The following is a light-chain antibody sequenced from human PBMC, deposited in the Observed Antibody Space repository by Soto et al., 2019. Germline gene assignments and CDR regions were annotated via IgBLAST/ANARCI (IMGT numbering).Light chain of an antibody. CDR3: QQCRKWPTT. CDR1: QSVADN. J-gene: IGKJ5*01. Sequence: VMTQSQAALCVSPGERVTLSCRSSQSVADNLAWFQQKPGQGPRLLIYGASTRATGIPARFSGSGPETDFTLTVSSLRSEDSAVYYCQQCRKWPTTLGHVTRGD. V-gene: IGKV3-15*01. CDR2: GAS.